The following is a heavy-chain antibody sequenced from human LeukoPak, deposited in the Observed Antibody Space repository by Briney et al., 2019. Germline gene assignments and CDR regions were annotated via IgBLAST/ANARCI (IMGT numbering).Heavy chain of an antibody. CDR3: ARHGGYSSGWYEGN. J-gene: IGHJ4*02. CDR2: IYPGDSET. V-gene: IGHV5-51*01. CDR1: GYSFSKYW. Sequence: GESLKISCKGSGYSFSKYWIGWVRQMPGKGLEWMGIIYPGDSETQYSPSFQGQVTISADRSINTAYLQWSSLKASDTAMYYCARHGGYSSGWYEGNWGQGTLVTVSS. D-gene: IGHD6-19*01.